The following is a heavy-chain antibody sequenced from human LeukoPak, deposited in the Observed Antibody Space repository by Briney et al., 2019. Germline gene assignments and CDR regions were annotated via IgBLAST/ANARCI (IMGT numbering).Heavy chain of an antibody. J-gene: IGHJ3*02. CDR1: GFTFSSYA. V-gene: IGHV3-30-3*01. Sequence: GRSLRLSCAASGFTFSSYAMHWVRQAPGKGLEWVAVLSYDGSNKYYADSVKGRFTISRDNSKNTLYLQMNSLRAEDTAVYYCARPDIVVALRGAFDIWGQGTMVTVSS. D-gene: IGHD2-15*01. CDR3: ARPDIVVALRGAFDI. CDR2: LSYDGSNK.